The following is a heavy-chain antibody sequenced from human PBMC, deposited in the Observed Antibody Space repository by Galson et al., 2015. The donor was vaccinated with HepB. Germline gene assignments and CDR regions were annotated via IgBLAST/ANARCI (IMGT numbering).Heavy chain of an antibody. V-gene: IGHV1-69*06. D-gene: IGHD3-22*01. Sequence: SVKVSCKASGGTFSSYAISWVRQAPGQGLEWMGGIIPIFGTANYAQKFQGRVTITADKSTSTAYMELSSLRSEDTAVYYCAREGGWGYYDSSGYYGWGYWGQGTLVTVSS. J-gene: IGHJ4*02. CDR2: IIPIFGTA. CDR3: AREGGWGYYDSSGYYGWGY. CDR1: GGTFSSYA.